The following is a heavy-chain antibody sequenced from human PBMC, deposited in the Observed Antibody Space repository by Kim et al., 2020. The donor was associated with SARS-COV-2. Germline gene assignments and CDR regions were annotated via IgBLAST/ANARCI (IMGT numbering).Heavy chain of an antibody. CDR2: VKSKTDGETT. D-gene: IGHD3-22*01. J-gene: IGHJ4*02. CDR3: ATDHLPYYGSSVYYFVY. Sequence: GGSLRLSCAASGFTFSDAWMSWVRQAPGKGLEWVGRVKSKTDGETTDYATHVKGRFTISRDDSENTVYLQMNSLKTEDTAVYYCATDHLPYYGSSVYYFVYWGQGTLVTVSS. CDR1: GFTFSDAW. V-gene: IGHV3-15*01.